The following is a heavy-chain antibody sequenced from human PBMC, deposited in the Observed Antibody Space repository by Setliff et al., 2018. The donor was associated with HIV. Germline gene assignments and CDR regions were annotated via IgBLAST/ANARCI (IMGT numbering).Heavy chain of an antibody. D-gene: IGHD3-10*01. CDR3: STCFGSGVAPLDN. V-gene: IGHV1-69*02. J-gene: IGHJ4*02. CDR1: EDTFNSYT. Sequence: SVKVSCKASEDTFNSYTIHWVRQTPGQGLEWMGRTIPVLSMSNYALKFQGRGTIFADKSTSTAYLGLNGLTSEDKAIYYWSTCFGSGVAPLDNWGQGTLVTVSS. CDR2: TIPVLSMS.